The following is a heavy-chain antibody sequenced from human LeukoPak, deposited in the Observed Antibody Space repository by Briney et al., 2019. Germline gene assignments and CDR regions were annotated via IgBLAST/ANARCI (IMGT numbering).Heavy chain of an antibody. CDR1: GGSISSGGYY. Sequence: SETLSLTCTVSGGSISSGGYYWSWIRQHPGKGLEWIGYIYYSGSTYYNPSLKSRVTISVDTPKNQFSLKLSSVTAADTAVYYCAREWDGPFDYWGQGTLVTVSS. CDR2: IYYSGST. D-gene: IGHD1-26*01. CDR3: AREWDGPFDY. V-gene: IGHV4-31*03. J-gene: IGHJ4*02.